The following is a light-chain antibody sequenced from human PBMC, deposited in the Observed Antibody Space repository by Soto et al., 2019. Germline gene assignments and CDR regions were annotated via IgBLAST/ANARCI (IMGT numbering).Light chain of an antibody. CDR1: SSDVGGYHY. V-gene: IGLV2-8*01. CDR2: EVS. Sequence: QSALTQPPSASGSPGQSVTISCTGTSSDVGGYHYVSWYQQHPGKAPKLMIYEVSKRPSGVPDRFSGSKSGNTASLTVSGLQAEDEADYFCCSYAGSNNWGVFGGGTKLIVL. J-gene: IGLJ2*01. CDR3: CSYAGSNNWGV.